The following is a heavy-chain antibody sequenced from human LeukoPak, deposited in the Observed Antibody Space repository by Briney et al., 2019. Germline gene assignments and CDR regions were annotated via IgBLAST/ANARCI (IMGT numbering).Heavy chain of an antibody. CDR1: GFTFSSYG. D-gene: IGHD3-22*01. J-gene: IGHJ6*04. Sequence: RGSLRLSCAASGFTFSSYGMHWVRQAPGKGLKWVAVISYDGSNKYYADSVKGRFTISRDNSKNTLYLQMNSLRAEDTAVYYCAKGRIFKFYYDLTGDVWGKGTTVTVSS. CDR3: AKGRIFKFYYDLTGDV. CDR2: ISYDGSNK. V-gene: IGHV3-30*18.